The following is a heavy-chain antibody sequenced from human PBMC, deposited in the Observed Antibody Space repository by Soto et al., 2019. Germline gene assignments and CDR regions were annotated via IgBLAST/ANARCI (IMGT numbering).Heavy chain of an antibody. CDR3: GKKGIVVSGYYMDV. Sequence: GGSLRLSCAASGFTFSSYAMSWVRQAPGKGLEWVSAISGSGGSTYYADSVKGRFTISRDNSKNTLYLQMNSLRAEDTAVYYCGKKGIVVSGYYMDVWGKGTTVTVSS. D-gene: IGHD3-22*01. V-gene: IGHV3-23*01. CDR1: GFTFSSYA. CDR2: ISGSGGST. J-gene: IGHJ6*03.